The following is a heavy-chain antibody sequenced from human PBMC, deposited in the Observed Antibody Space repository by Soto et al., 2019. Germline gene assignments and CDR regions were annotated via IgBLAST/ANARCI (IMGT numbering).Heavy chain of an antibody. CDR3: ARNFGSGYDYYGMDV. D-gene: IGHD3-3*01. CDR1: GYTFTSYD. Sequence: ASVKVSCKASGYTFTSYDINWVRQATGQVLEWMGWMNPNSGNTGYAQKFQGRVTMTRNTSISTAYMELSSLRSEDTAVYYCARNFGSGYDYYGMDVWGQGTTVTVSS. J-gene: IGHJ6*02. V-gene: IGHV1-8*01. CDR2: MNPNSGNT.